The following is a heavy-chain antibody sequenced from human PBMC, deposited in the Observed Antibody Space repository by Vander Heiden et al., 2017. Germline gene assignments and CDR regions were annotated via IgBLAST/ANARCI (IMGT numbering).Heavy chain of an antibody. Sequence: VQLVQCGDVAKKTRASAKVVCKGSAGTSSSYAISWVRQAPGQGLEWMGGIIPIFGTANYARKFQGRVTITAYESTSTAYMELSSLRSEDTAVYYCAIIYCSGGSCYHGYYYYYGMDVWGQGTTVTVSS. CDR1: AGTSSSYA. D-gene: IGHD2-15*01. J-gene: IGHJ6*02. CDR2: IIPIFGTA. CDR3: AIIYCSGGSCYHGYYYYYGMDV. V-gene: IGHV1-69*01.